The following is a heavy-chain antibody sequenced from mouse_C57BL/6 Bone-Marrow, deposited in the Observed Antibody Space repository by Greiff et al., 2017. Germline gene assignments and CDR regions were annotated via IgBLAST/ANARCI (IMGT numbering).Heavy chain of an antibody. CDR3: EIIYYGNVYYAMDY. V-gene: IGHV1-82*01. J-gene: IGHJ4*01. CDR1: GYAFSSSW. CDR2: IYPGDGDT. D-gene: IGHD2-1*01. Sequence: QVQLQQSGPELVKPGASVTISCKASGYAFSSSWMNWVQQRPGKGLEWIGRIYPGDGDTNYNGKFKGKATLTADKSSSTAYMQLSSLTSEDSAVXFCEIIYYGNVYYAMDYWGQGTSVTVSS.